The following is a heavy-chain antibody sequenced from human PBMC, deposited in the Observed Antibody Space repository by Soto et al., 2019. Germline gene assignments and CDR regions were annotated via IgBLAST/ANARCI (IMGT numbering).Heavy chain of an antibody. V-gene: IGHV4-4*07. CDR2: IYTSGST. CDR3: ARDHRLSSWYFDRGYSGMDV. J-gene: IGHJ6*02. Sequence: SETLSLTCTVSGGSISSYYWSWIRQPAGKGLEWIGRIYTSGSTNYNPSLKSRVTMSVDTSKNQFSLKLSSVTAADTAVYYCARDHRLSSWYFDRGYSGMDVWGQGNTVTVSS. D-gene: IGHD6-13*01. CDR1: GGSISSYY.